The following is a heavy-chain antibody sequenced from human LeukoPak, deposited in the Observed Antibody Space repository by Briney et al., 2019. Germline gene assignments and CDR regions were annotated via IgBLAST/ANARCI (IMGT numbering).Heavy chain of an antibody. CDR2: ISSSSSYI. Sequence: GGSLRLSCAASGFTFSSYSMNWVRQAPGKGLEWVSSISSSSSYIYYADSVKGRFTISRDNAKNSLYLQMNSRRAEDTAVYYCARDVSPKYYYDSSGYLDAFDIWGQGTMVTVSS. D-gene: IGHD3-22*01. V-gene: IGHV3-21*01. CDR1: GFTFSSYS. CDR3: ARDVSPKYYYDSSGYLDAFDI. J-gene: IGHJ3*02.